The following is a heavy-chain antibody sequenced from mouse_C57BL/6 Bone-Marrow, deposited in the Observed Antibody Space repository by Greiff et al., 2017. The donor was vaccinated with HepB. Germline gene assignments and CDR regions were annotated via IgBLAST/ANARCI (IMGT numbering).Heavy chain of an antibody. D-gene: IGHD1-1*01. Sequence: VQLQQSGPELVKPGASVKISCKASGYTFTDYYMNWVKQSHGKSLEWIGDINPNNGGTSYNQKFKGKATLTVDKSSSTAYMELRSLTSEDSAVYYCARDPYYYGSSLFAYWGQGTLVTVSA. CDR2: INPNNGGT. V-gene: IGHV1-26*01. CDR1: GYTFTDYY. CDR3: ARDPYYYGSSLFAY. J-gene: IGHJ3*01.